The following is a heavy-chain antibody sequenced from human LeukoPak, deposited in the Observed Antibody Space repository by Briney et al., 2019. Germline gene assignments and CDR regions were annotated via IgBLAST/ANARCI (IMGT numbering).Heavy chain of an antibody. CDR1: GFTFSSYG. CDR3: ARDAGTWGYGYNFDC. J-gene: IGHJ4*02. D-gene: IGHD1-1*01. V-gene: IGHV3-30*03. Sequence: GMSLSLSCAASGFTFSSYGMHWVRQAPGKGLEWVAVMSFDGSNTHYADSVKGRFTVSRDNSKNTLYLQMTSLRADDTAVYYCARDAGTWGYGYNFDCWGQGTLVTVSS. CDR2: MSFDGSNT.